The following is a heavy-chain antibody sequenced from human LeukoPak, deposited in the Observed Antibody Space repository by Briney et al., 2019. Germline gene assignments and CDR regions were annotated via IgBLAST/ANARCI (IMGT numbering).Heavy chain of an antibody. Sequence: GGPLRLSCATSGFSFGDYGMSWVRQAPGKGLEWVSGIKWNGGSTGYADSVKGRFTISRDNAKNSLFLQMNSLRAEDTAVYYCAKARYCSGGSCFPQLTPDYWGQGTLVTVSS. J-gene: IGHJ4*02. CDR2: IKWNGGST. D-gene: IGHD2-15*01. V-gene: IGHV3-20*04. CDR3: AKARYCSGGSCFPQLTPDY. CDR1: GFSFGDYG.